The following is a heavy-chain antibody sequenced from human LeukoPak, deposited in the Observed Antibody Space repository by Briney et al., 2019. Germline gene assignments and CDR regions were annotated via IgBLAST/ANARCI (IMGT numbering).Heavy chain of an antibody. CDR2: INPNSGGT. Sequence: PEASVKVSCKASGYTFTGYYMHWVRQAPGQGLEWMGWINPNSGGTNYAQKFQGRVTMIRDTSISTAYMELSRLRSDDTAVYYCASRRDIVVVVAVTPTHGDAFDIWGQGTMVTVSS. V-gene: IGHV1-2*02. J-gene: IGHJ3*02. D-gene: IGHD2-15*01. CDR1: GYTFTGYY. CDR3: ASRRDIVVVVAVTPTHGDAFDI.